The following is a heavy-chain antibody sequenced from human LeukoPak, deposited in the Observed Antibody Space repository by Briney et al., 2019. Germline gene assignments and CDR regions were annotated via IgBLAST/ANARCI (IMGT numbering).Heavy chain of an antibody. CDR3: AADRGYGDFYGMDV. CDR2: IVVGSGNT. Sequence: SVKVSCKASGFTFTNSAMQWVRQTRGQRLEWIGWIVVGSGNTNYAQKFQERVTITGDMSKSTAYMEPSSLRSEDTAVYYCAADRGYGDFYGMDVWGHGTTVTVSS. J-gene: IGHJ6*02. V-gene: IGHV1-58*02. CDR1: GFTFTNSA. D-gene: IGHD4-17*01.